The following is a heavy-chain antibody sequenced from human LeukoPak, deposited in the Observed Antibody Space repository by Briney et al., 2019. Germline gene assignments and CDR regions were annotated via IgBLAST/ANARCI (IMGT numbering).Heavy chain of an antibody. CDR1: GFTFSNAW. D-gene: IGHD3-3*01. V-gene: IGHV3-15*01. CDR3: TTDFWSGYYRYYFDY. CDR2: IKSKTDGGTT. Sequence: GGSLRLSCAASGFTFSNAWMSWVRQAPGKGLEWVGRIKSKTDGGTTDYAAPVKGRFTISRDDSKNTLYLQMNSLKTEDTAVYYCTTDFWSGYYRYYFDYWGQGTLVTVSS. J-gene: IGHJ4*02.